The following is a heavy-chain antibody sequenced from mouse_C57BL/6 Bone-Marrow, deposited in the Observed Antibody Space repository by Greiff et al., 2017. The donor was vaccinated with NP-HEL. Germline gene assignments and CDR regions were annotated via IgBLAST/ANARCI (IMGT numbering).Heavy chain of an antibody. J-gene: IGHJ2*01. V-gene: IGHV5-9-1*02. CDR3: TREHYYGSFLDY. CDR1: GFTFSSYA. CDR2: ISSGGDYI. Sequence: EVHLVESGEGLVKPGGSLKLSCAASGFTFSSYAMSWVRQTPEKRLEWVAYISSGGDYIYYADTVKGRFTISRDNARNTLYLQMSSLKSEDTAMYYCTREHYYGSFLDYWGQGTTLTVSS. D-gene: IGHD1-1*01.